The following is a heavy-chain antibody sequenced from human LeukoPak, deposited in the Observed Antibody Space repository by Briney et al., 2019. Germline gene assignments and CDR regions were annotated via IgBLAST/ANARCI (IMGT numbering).Heavy chain of an antibody. Sequence: SETLSLTCTVSGASITSGAYCWSWIRQHPGKGLDWIGYVCHDGGTSYNPSLKGRVTVTIDTPKNQFSLKLNSVTAADTAVFFCAKEGRDSGGYNGWFEPWGQGTLVTVSS. J-gene: IGHJ5*02. V-gene: IGHV4-31*03. CDR1: GASITSGAYC. CDR2: VCHDGGT. D-gene: IGHD2-15*01. CDR3: AKEGRDSGGYNGWFEP.